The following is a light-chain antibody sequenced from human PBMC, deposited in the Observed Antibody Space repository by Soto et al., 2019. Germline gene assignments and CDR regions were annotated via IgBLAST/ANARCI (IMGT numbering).Light chain of an antibody. Sequence: QSALTQPPSASGSPGQSVTISCTGTSSDVGGYGYVSWYQQHQGKPPKLMIFEVTKRASGVPNRFSGSKSGNTASLTVSGLQEEEEADYYCSSYAGINTDVVFGGGTKLTVL. J-gene: IGLJ2*01. CDR1: SSDVGGYGY. V-gene: IGLV2-8*01. CDR2: EVT. CDR3: SSYAGINTDVV.